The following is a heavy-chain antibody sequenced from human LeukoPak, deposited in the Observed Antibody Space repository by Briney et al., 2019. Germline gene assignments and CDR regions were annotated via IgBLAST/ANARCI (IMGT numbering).Heavy chain of an antibody. Sequence: SVKVSCKASGGTFSSYAISWVRQAPGQGLEWMGGIIPIFGTANYAQKFQDRVTITADESTGPAYMELSSLRSEDTAVYYCARDIQGASSSWYSVNWFDPWGQGTLVTVSS. J-gene: IGHJ5*02. D-gene: IGHD6-13*01. V-gene: IGHV1-69*13. CDR1: GGTFSSYA. CDR3: ARDIQGASSSWYSVNWFDP. CDR2: IIPIFGTA.